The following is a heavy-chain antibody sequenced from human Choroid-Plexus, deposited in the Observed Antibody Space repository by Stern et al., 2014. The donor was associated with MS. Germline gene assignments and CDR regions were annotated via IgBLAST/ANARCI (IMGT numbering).Heavy chain of an antibody. J-gene: IGHJ5*02. CDR3: AKDRQYLTYFFDH. V-gene: IGHV3-30*18. CDR1: GFTFGSCA. CDR2: VSYDGSNK. D-gene: IGHD2/OR15-2a*01. Sequence: VKLVESGGGVVPPGRPLRLSCVASGFTFGSCAMHWVRQAPGKGLEGVAGVSYDGSNKYYADSVKVRFTISRDNSQNTLYMQMSSLRPEDTAVYYCAKDRQYLTYFFDHWGQGSLVTVSS.